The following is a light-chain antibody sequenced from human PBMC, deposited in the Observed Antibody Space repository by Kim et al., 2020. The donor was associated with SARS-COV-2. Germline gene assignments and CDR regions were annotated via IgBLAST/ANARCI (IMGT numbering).Light chain of an antibody. CDR1: SGSIANNY. V-gene: IGLV6-57*04. J-gene: IGLJ2*01. CDR2: DNK. CDR3: QSYNNGNQV. Sequence: LTQPHSVSESPGKTVTISCTRSSGSIANNYVQWYQQRPGSAPTIVIYDNKQRPSGVPDRFSGSIDSSSNSASLSISGLRTEDEADYYCQSYNNGNQVFGGGTQLTVL.